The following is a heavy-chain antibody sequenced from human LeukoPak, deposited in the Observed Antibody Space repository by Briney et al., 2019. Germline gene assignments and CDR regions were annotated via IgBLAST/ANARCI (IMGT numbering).Heavy chain of an antibody. CDR1: GYTFNGYY. CDR3: ASEDCSGGNCLTDH. J-gene: IGHJ4*02. D-gene: IGHD2-15*01. CDR2: INSNSGGS. Sequence: ASVKVSCKASGYTFNGYYIHWVRQAPGQGLEWMGWINSNSGGSKYTQKFQGRVTMTRDTSISTAYMELSRLRSDDTAVYYCASEDCSGGNCLTDHWGQGTLVTVSS. V-gene: IGHV1-2*02.